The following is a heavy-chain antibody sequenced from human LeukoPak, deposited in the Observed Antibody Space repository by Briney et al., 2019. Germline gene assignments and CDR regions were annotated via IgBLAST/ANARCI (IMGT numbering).Heavy chain of an antibody. CDR2: ISSSSTYI. V-gene: IGHV3-21*01. CDR3: ARVGSSGSYNEDY. CDR1: GFTFSSYS. D-gene: IGHD1-26*01. Sequence: GGSLRLSCAASGFTFSSYSMNWVRQAPGKGLEWVSSISSSSTYIYYADSVKGRFTISRDNAENSLYLQMNTLRAEDTAVYYCARVGSSGSYNEDYWGQGTLVTVSS. J-gene: IGHJ4*02.